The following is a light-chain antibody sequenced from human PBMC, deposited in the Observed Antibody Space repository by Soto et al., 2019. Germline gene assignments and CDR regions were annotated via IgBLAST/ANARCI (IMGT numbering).Light chain of an antibody. V-gene: IGKV3-20*01. Sequence: EFFLTQWPGTLSLSPGERATFSCRASQTVRNNYLAWYQQKPGQAPKLLIYDASSRATGIPDRFSGSGSGTDFILTISRLEPEHFAVYYCQQFSSYPLTFGGGTKVDI. J-gene: IGKJ4*01. CDR1: QTVRNNY. CDR2: DAS. CDR3: QQFSSYPLT.